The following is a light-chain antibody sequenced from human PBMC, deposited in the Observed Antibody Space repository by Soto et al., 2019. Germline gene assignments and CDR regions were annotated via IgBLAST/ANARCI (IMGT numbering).Light chain of an antibody. V-gene: IGLV2-14*01. Sequence: QSVLTQPASVSGSPGQSIAISCTGSSSGIGIYKYVSWYQQHPGKVPKLIIYEVTNRPSGVSNRFSGSKSGKTASLTISGLQAEDEADYYCSSYKTSSTRVFGPGTKVTVL. CDR1: SSGIGIYKY. J-gene: IGLJ1*01. CDR3: SSYKTSSTRV. CDR2: EVT.